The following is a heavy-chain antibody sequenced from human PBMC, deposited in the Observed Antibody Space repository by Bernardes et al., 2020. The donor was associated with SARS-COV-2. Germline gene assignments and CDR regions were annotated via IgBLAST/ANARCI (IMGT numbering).Heavy chain of an antibody. CDR2: ISGTVSGSSEIT. D-gene: IGHD2-8*02. V-gene: IGHV3-23*01. Sequence: GGSLRLSCAAAGVTISNYAMTWVRQAPGKGLEWVSGISGTVSGSSEITYYADSVKGRFIISRDNSNNTLHLQMNSLRAEDTALYYCARDGGNRTWWIPYSFDLWGQGTMVTVSS. CDR1: GVTISNYA. J-gene: IGHJ3*01. CDR3: ARDGGNRTWWIPYSFDL.